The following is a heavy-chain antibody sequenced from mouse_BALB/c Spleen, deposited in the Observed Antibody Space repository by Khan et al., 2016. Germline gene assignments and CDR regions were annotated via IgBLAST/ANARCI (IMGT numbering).Heavy chain of an antibody. CDR1: GYTFTSYT. Sequence: QVQLQQSGAELARPGASVKMSCKASGYTFTSYTMHWVKQRPGQGLEWIGYINPSSGYTKYNQKFKDQATLPADNSSSTAYMHMRSLTSEASAVFYCARAHERWGKGTTLTVSS. J-gene: IGHJ2*01. V-gene: IGHV1-4*01. CDR2: INPSSGYT. CDR3: ARAHER.